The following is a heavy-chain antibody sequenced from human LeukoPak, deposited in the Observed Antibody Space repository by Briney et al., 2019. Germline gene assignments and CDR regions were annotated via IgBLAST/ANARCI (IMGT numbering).Heavy chain of an antibody. J-gene: IGHJ6*03. CDR3: ARRILRGGYYMDV. V-gene: IGHV4-59*08. CDR2: IYYSGST. CDR1: GGSISSYY. D-gene: IGHD3-10*01. Sequence: PSETLSLTCTVSGGSISSYYWSWLRQPPGKGLEWIGYIYYSGSTNHNPSLKSRVTISVDTSKNQFSLKLSSVTAADTAVYYCARRILRGGYYMDVWGKGTTVTVSS.